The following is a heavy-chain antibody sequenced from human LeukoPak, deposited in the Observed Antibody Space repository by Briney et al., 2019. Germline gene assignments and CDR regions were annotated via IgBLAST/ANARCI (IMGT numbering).Heavy chain of an antibody. CDR3: ARSLPGAIGAADL. Sequence: SETLSLTCTVSGGSIITYYWSWIRQPPGKGLEWIAFTHSSGNTGYNPSLKSRVTLSLDTSKNHFSLKVTPMTAADTGVYYCARSLPGAIGAADLWGQGTLVTVSS. D-gene: IGHD6-13*01. CDR1: GGSIITYY. CDR2: THSSGNT. J-gene: IGHJ4*02. V-gene: IGHV4-59*01.